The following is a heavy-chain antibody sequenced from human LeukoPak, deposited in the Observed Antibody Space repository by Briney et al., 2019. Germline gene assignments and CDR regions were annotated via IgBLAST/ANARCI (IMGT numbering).Heavy chain of an antibody. CDR2: VSYDGINK. CDR3: AKDLDHDYDDYGLDY. D-gene: IGHD4-17*01. V-gene: IGHV3-30*18. Sequence: GGSLRLSCAASGFTFSSYGMHWVRQAPGKGLEWVALVSYDGINKYYADSVKGRFTISRDNSRNTLYLQMNSLRAEDTAVYSCAKDLDHDYDDYGLDYWGQGTLVTVSS. CDR1: GFTFSSYG. J-gene: IGHJ4*02.